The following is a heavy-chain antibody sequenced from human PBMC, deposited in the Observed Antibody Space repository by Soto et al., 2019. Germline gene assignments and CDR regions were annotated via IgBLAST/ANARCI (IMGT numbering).Heavy chain of an antibody. CDR2: ISSSSSTI. Sequence: EVQLVESGGGLVQPGGSLRLSCAASGFTFSSYSMNWVRQAPGKGLEWVSYISSSSSTIYYADSVKGRFTISRDNAKNSLYLQMNSLRAEATAVYYCARDNIVVVPAARSLEYYYYCMDVWGKGTTVTVSS. J-gene: IGHJ6*03. CDR1: GFTFSSYS. D-gene: IGHD2-2*01. CDR3: ARDNIVVVPAARSLEYYYYCMDV. V-gene: IGHV3-48*01.